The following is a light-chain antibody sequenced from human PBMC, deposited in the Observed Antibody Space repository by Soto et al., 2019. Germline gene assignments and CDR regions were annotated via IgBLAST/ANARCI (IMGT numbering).Light chain of an antibody. V-gene: IGKV3-15*01. J-gene: IGKJ5*01. CDR2: GIS. CDR3: QQYSKWPIT. Sequence: EMVMTHSPAILSVSPGESATLSSSASQSVNSNYLAWYQQHPGQPPRLLIYGISTRATGIPARFSGSGSGTEFSLTISSLQSEDFAVYYCQQYSKWPITFGQGTRLEIK. CDR1: QSVNSN.